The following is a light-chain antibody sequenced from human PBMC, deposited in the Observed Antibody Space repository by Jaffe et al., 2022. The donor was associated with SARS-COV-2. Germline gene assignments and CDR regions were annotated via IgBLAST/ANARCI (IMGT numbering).Light chain of an antibody. CDR1: QNIDIY. V-gene: IGKV3-11*01. CDR3: QQRKYWPPLT. J-gene: IGKJ4*01. Sequence: EVVLTQSPATLSLSPGERATLSCRASQNIDIYLLWYQQKPGQAPRLLIYDASNRATGIPARFSGSGSGTDFTLTISSLEPEDFAVYYCQQRKYWPPLTFGGGTKVEIK. CDR2: DAS.